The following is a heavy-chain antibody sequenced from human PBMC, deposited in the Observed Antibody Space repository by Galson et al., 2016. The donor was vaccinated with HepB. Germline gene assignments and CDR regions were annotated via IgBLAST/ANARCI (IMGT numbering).Heavy chain of an antibody. J-gene: IGHJ4*02. D-gene: IGHD3-16*01. CDR2: INYSGNT. CDR1: GSSMSSYY. CDR3: ARGTSLGVAERFDY. V-gene: IGHV4-59*01. Sequence: ETLSLTCNVSGSSMSSYYWIWIRQSPGKGLEWIGQINYSGNTKYDSFLKRRVTMSIDTSKNQFSLQLHPVTAADTALYYCARGTSLGVAERFDYWGQGNLVTVSS.